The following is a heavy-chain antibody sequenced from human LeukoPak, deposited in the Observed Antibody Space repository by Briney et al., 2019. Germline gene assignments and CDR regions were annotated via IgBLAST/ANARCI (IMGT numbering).Heavy chain of an antibody. D-gene: IGHD4-11*01. CDR2: ISYDGSNK. V-gene: IGHV3-30-3*01. J-gene: IGHJ5*02. Sequence: QSGGSLRLSCAASGFTFSSYAMHWVRQAPGKGLEWVAVISYDGSNKYYADSVKGRFTISRDNSKNTLYLQMNSLRAEDTAVYYCARGPATVTPNWFDPWGQGTLVTVSS. CDR3: ARGPATVTPNWFDP. CDR1: GFTFSSYA.